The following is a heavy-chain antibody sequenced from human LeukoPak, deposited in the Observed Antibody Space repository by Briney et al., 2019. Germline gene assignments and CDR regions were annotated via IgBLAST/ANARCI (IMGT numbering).Heavy chain of an antibody. V-gene: IGHV1-18*01. CDR3: GYCSSTSCPDY. CDR1: GYTFTSYG. J-gene: IGHJ4*02. Sequence: ASVKVSCKASGYTFTSYGISWVRQAPGRGLEWMGWISAYNGNTNYAQKLQGRVTMTTDTSTSTAYMELRSLRSDDTAVYYCGYCSSTSCPDYWGQGTLVTVSS. D-gene: IGHD2-2*01. CDR2: ISAYNGNT.